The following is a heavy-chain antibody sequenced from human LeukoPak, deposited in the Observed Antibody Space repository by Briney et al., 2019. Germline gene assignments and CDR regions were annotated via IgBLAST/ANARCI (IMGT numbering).Heavy chain of an antibody. D-gene: IGHD2-15*01. CDR2: ISGLGVNT. V-gene: IGHV3-23*01. J-gene: IGHJ4*02. CDR3: ARSLRSPRYCIDDTCYFDY. Sequence: PGGSLRLSCAASGFTFSSYAMSWVRQAPGKGLEWVSGISGLGVNTYYVDSVKGRFTISRDNAKNTQYLQINSLRVEDTAVYYCARSLRSPRYCIDDTCYFDYWGQGTLVTVSS. CDR1: GFTFSSYA.